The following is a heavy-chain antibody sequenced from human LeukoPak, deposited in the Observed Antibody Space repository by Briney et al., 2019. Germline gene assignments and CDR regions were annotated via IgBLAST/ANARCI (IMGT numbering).Heavy chain of an antibody. CDR1: GFTFSSYW. CDR2: IKQDGSEK. D-gene: IGHD6-13*01. Sequence: GGSLRLSCAASGFTFSSYWMSWVRQAPGKGLEWVANIKQDGSEKYYVDSVKGRFTISRDNAKNSLYLQMNSLRAEDTAVYYCARLTSSWYVYYYYYMGVWGKGPTVTVSS. J-gene: IGHJ6*03. V-gene: IGHV3-7*01. CDR3: ARLTSSWYVYYYYYMGV.